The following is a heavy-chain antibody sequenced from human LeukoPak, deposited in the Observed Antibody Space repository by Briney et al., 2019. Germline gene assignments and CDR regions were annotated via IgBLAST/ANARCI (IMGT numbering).Heavy chain of an antibody. Sequence: GGSLGLSCAASGFTVSSNYMSWVRQAPGKGLEWVSVIYSGGSTYYADSVKGRFTISRDNSKNTLYLQMNSLRAEDTAVYYCARSRFGEATTDWGQGTLVTVSS. CDR1: GFTVSSNY. V-gene: IGHV3-53*01. CDR3: ARSRFGEATTD. D-gene: IGHD1-26*01. J-gene: IGHJ4*02. CDR2: IYSGGST.